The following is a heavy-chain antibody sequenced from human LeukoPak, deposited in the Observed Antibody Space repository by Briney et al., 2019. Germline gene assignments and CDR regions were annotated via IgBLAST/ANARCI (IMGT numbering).Heavy chain of an antibody. CDR3: ARLTMVRGVRYFDP. Sequence: KNGESLKISCKGSGYSFTSYWIGWVRQMPGKGLEWMGIIYPSDSDTRYSPSFQGQVTISADKSISTAYLQWSSLKASDSAMYYCARLTMVRGVRYFDPWGQGTLVTVSS. CDR1: GYSFTSYW. D-gene: IGHD3-10*01. J-gene: IGHJ5*02. V-gene: IGHV5-51*01. CDR2: IYPSDSDT.